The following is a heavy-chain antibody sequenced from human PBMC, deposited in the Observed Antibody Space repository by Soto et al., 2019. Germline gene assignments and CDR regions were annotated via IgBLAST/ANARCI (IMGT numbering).Heavy chain of an antibody. D-gene: IGHD3-10*01. Sequence: GESLKICCKGSGYSFTSYWIGWVRQMPGKGLEWMGIIYPGDSDTRYSPSFQGQVTISADKSISTAYLQWSSLKASDTAMYYCTRLGYYGSGSYYQRYFDYWGQGTLVTVSS. V-gene: IGHV5-51*01. CDR2: IYPGDSDT. J-gene: IGHJ4*02. CDR3: TRLGYYGSGSYYQRYFDY. CDR1: GYSFTSYW.